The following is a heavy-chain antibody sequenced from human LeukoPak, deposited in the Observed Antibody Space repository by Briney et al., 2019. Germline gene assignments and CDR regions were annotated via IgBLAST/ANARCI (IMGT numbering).Heavy chain of an antibody. CDR1: GYTFTGYY. CDR2: ISPNSGDT. CDR3: AILIDYGSGRLGY. Sequence: GASVKVSCKASGYTFTGYYIHWVRQAPGQGLEWLGWISPNSGDTNYAQKSQGRVIMTRDTSISTAYMELNRLTSEDTAVYYCAILIDYGSGRLGYWGQGTLVTVSS. D-gene: IGHD3-10*01. J-gene: IGHJ4*02. V-gene: IGHV1-2*02.